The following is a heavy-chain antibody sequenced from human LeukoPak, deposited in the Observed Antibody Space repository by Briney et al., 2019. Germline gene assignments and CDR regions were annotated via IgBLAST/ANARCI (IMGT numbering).Heavy chain of an antibody. CDR3: ARGWVIAVAGTYDY. D-gene: IGHD6-19*01. V-gene: IGHV3-74*01. CDR2: INSDGSST. CDR1: GFTFSSYW. J-gene: IGHJ4*02. Sequence: PGGSLRLSCAASGFTFSSYWMHRVRQAPGKGLVWVSRINSDGSSTSYADSVKGRFTISRGNAKNTLYLQMNSLRAEDTAVYYCARGWVIAVAGTYDYWGQGTLVTVSS.